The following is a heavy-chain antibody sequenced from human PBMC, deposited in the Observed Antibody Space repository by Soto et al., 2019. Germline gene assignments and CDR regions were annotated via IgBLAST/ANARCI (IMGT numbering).Heavy chain of an antibody. D-gene: IGHD6-13*01. CDR1: GFTFGHYW. J-gene: IGHJ6*04. CDR2: IRGDGGDK. Sequence: GGSLRLSCAASGFTFGHYWMSWVRQAPGKGLEWVANIRGDGGDKYYVHSVAGRFTISRDNAQNSLFLQMNSLRVEDTAVYYWPKDIAGSWSYYYYYGWAVGGKGTRVPVSS. CDR3: PKDIAGSWSYYYYYGWAV. V-gene: IGHV3-7*01.